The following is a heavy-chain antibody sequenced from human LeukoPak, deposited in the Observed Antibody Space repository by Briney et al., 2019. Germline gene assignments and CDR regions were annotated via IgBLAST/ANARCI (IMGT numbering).Heavy chain of an antibody. V-gene: IGHV3-43D*03. Sequence: PGGSLRLSCAASGFSFDDSALHWVRQAPGKGLEWVSLISRDGSTYYADSVRGRFTISRDNSTNSLDLQMNSLRAEDTALYYCAKGFPIAAVGTEFYDYMDVWGKGTTVTVSS. CDR1: GFSFDDSA. CDR3: AKGFPIAAVGTEFYDYMDV. CDR2: ISRDGST. D-gene: IGHD6-13*01. J-gene: IGHJ6*03.